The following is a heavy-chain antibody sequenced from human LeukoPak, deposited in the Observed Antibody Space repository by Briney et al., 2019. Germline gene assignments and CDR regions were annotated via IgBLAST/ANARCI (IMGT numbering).Heavy chain of an antibody. D-gene: IGHD5-18*01. CDR2: ISGSSTYT. V-gene: IGHV3-11*03. J-gene: IGHJ5*02. CDR3: ARWSAIRGYSYGYLDP. CDR1: GFTFYDYY. Sequence: PGGSLRLSCAASGFTFYDYYMSWIRQAPGKGLEWISYISGSSTYTNYADSVRGRFTISRDNAKNSLYLQMNSLRAEDTAVYYCARWSAIRGYSYGYLDPWGQGTLVTVSS.